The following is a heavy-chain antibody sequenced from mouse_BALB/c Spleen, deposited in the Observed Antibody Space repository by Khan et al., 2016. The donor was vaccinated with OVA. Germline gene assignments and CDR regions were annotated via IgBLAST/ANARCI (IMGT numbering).Heavy chain of an antibody. V-gene: IGHV1-15*01. D-gene: IGHD1-1*01. CDR1: GYTFTDYE. CDR3: TSRVYGSRYGFAY. CDR2: IDPEADFT. J-gene: IGHJ3*01. Sequence: QVQLQQSGAELVRPGASVTLSCKASGYTFTDYELHWVKQTPVHGLEWTGAIDPEADFTAYNQKFKGKATLTADKSSSTAYMELRSLTSEDSAVYYCTSRVYGSRYGFAYWGQGTLVAVS.